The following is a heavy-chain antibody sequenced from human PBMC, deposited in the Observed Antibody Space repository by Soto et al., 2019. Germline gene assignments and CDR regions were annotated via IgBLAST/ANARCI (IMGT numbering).Heavy chain of an antibody. Sequence: QVQLVESGGGVVQPGRSLRLSCAASGFTFSSYGMHWVRQAPGKGLEWVAVISYDGSNKYYADSVKGRFTISRDNSKNTLYQQMNSLRAEDTAVYYCAKDEVPPAIYYYYYMDVWGKGTTVTVSS. CDR2: ISYDGSNK. D-gene: IGHD2-2*02. CDR3: AKDEVPPAIYYYYYMDV. J-gene: IGHJ6*03. V-gene: IGHV3-30*18. CDR1: GFTFSSYG.